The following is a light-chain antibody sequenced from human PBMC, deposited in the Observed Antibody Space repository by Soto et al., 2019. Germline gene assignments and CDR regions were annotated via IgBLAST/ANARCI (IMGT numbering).Light chain of an antibody. V-gene: IGKV3-15*01. CDR1: QSVSSN. CDR3: QQYGSSSWT. CDR2: GAS. Sequence: EIVMTQSPATLSVSPGERVILSCRASQSVSSNLAWYQQKPGQAPRLLLYGASTRATGIPARFSGSGSGTEFTLTISELESEDFAVYYCQQYGSSSWTFGQGTKVDIK. J-gene: IGKJ1*01.